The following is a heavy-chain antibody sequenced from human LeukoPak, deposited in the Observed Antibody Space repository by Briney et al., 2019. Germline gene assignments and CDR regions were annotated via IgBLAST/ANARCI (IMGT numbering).Heavy chain of an antibody. Sequence: ASVKVSCKASGYTFTGYYMHWGRQAPGQGLEWMEWINPNSGGTKYAQKFQGRVTMTSDASISTAYMELSSLRSDDTAVYYCASRPDQHLLYYFDYWGQGALVTVSS. J-gene: IGHJ4*02. V-gene: IGHV1-2*02. CDR2: INPNSGGT. CDR3: ASRPDQHLLYYFDY. D-gene: IGHD2-15*01. CDR1: GYTFTGYY.